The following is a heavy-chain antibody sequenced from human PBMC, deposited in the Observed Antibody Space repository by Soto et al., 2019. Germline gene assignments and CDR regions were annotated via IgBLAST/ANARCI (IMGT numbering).Heavy chain of an antibody. D-gene: IGHD1-1*01. J-gene: IGHJ4*02. CDR3: ARGRYGDY. CDR1: GYTFTSYG. Sequence: QVHLVQSGAEVKKPGASVKVSCKASGYTFTSYGITWVRQAPGQGLEWMGWISAHNGNTDYAQNLQGRVIVTRDTPTSTAYVELRSLMSDDTAVYYCARGRYGDYWGQGALVTVSS. V-gene: IGHV1-18*01. CDR2: ISAHNGNT.